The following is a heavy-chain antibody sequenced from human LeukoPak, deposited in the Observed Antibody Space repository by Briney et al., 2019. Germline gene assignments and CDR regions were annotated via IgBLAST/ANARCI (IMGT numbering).Heavy chain of an antibody. J-gene: IGHJ6*02. D-gene: IGHD3-22*01. CDR1: GYTFTGYY. CDR2: INPSGGST. V-gene: IGHV1-46*01. CDR3: ARDPRPNYYDSSGYLVYGMDV. Sequence: ASVKVSCKASGYTFTGYYMHWVRQAPGQGLEWMGIINPSGGSTSYAQKFQGRVTMTRDTSTSTVYMELSSLRSEDTAVYYCARDPRPNYYDSSGYLVYGMDVWGQGTTVTVSS.